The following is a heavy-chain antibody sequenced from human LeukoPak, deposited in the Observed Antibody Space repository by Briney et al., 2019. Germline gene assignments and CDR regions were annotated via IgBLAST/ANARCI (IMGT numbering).Heavy chain of an antibody. CDR3: AKDIHPGLDSGASCCFDY. CDR1: GYTFSRHG. CDR2: VSGYNGNT. Sequence: GASVKVSCKTSGYTFSRHGITWVRQAPGQGLEWMGWVSGYNGNTNYAQSVQGRVTMTTDTSTNTAYMEPRSLRSDDTAVYYCAKDIHPGLDSGASCCFDYWGQGTPVTVSS. D-gene: IGHD3-22*01. V-gene: IGHV1-18*01. J-gene: IGHJ4*02.